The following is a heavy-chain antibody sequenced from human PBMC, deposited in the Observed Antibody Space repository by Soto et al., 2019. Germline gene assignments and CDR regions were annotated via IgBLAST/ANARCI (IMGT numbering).Heavy chain of an antibody. CDR1: GFTFSSYG. CDR2: IWYDGSNK. Sequence: LRLSCAASGFTFSSYGMHWVRQAPGKGLEWVAVIWYDGSNKYYADSVKGRFTISRDNSKNTLYLQMNSLRAEDTAVYYCARDGSAAALDYWGQGTLVTVSS. CDR3: ARDGSAAALDY. J-gene: IGHJ4*02. V-gene: IGHV3-33*01. D-gene: IGHD6-13*01.